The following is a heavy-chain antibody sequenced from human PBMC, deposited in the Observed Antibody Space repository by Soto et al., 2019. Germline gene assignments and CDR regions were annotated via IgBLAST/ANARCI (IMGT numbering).Heavy chain of an antibody. CDR2: INHSGST. CDR3: ARSSGYSGYDFYYYYMDV. D-gene: IGHD5-12*01. CDR1: GGSFSGYY. J-gene: IGHJ6*03. V-gene: IGHV4-34*01. Sequence: SETLSLTCAVCGGSFSGYYWSWIRQPPGKGLEWIGEINHSGSTNYNPSLKSRVTISVDTSKNQFSLKLSSVTAADTAVYYCARSSGYSGYDFYYYYMDVWGKGTTVTVSS.